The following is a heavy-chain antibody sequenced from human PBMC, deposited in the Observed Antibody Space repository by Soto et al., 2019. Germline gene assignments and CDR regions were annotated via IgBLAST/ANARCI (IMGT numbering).Heavy chain of an antibody. V-gene: IGHV3-30*18. CDR3: AKASGSHFDY. Sequence: QVQLVESGGGVVQPGRSLRLSCAASGFTFSSYGMHWVRQAPGKGLEGVAVISYDGSNKYYADSVKGRFTISRDNSKNTLYMQMNSLRAEDTAVYYCAKASGSHFDYWGQGTLVTVSS. D-gene: IGHD1-26*01. CDR2: ISYDGSNK. CDR1: GFTFSSYG. J-gene: IGHJ4*02.